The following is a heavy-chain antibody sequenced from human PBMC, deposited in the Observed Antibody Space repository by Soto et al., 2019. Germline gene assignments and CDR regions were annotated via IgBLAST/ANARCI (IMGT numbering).Heavy chain of an antibody. CDR3: ARDPPKGYSSSLEPSDY. CDR2: ISADNGNA. V-gene: IGHV1-18*04. J-gene: IGHJ4*02. Sequence: QVQLVQSGAEVKKQGASVKVSCKASGYTFTSYGISWVRQAPGQGLEWMGWISADNGNANYAQKLQGRVTMTTDTSTSTDYLELRSLRSDETAVYYCARDPPKGYSSSLEPSDYWGQGTLVTVSS. CDR1: GYTFTSYG. D-gene: IGHD6-13*01.